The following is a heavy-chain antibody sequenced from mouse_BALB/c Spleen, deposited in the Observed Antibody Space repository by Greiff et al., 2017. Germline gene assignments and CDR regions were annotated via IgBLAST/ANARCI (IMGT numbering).Heavy chain of an antibody. CDR1: GFTFSSFG. CDR2: ISSGSSTI. J-gene: IGHJ2*01. Sequence: EVKLVESGGGLVQPGGSRKLSCAASGFTFSSFGMHWVRQAPEKGLEWVAYISSGSSTIYYADTVKGRFTISRDNPKNTLFLQMTSLRSEDTAMYYCARSGWDPYFDYWGQGTTLTVSS. CDR3: ARSGWDPYFDY. D-gene: IGHD4-1*01. V-gene: IGHV5-17*02.